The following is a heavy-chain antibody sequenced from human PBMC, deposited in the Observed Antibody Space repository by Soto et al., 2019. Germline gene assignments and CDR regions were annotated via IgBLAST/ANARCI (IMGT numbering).Heavy chain of an antibody. D-gene: IGHD1-1*01. V-gene: IGHV3-64*01. J-gene: IGHJ4*02. Sequence: EVRLVESGGGLVQPGGSLRLSCAASGFIFSRYTMHWVRQAQGKGLESVAAIRSNGDATYYGNSVKGRFTISRDNSGNTLYVQMGSLSPEAMGVYYCAREWEPGTADYWGQGTQVTVSS. CDR1: GFIFSRYT. CDR2: IRSNGDAT. CDR3: AREWEPGTADY.